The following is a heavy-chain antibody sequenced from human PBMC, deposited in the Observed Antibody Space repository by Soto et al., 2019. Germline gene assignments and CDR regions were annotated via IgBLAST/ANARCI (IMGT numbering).Heavy chain of an antibody. Sequence: SETLSLTCTVSGGSISSGGYYWSWIRQHPGKGLEWIGYIYYSGSTYYNPSLKSRVTISVDTSKNQFSLKLSSVTAADTAVYYCAGVTYYYDSSGYYQNWGQGTLVTVSS. CDR1: GGSISSGGYY. J-gene: IGHJ4*02. V-gene: IGHV4-31*03. CDR3: AGVTYYYDSSGYYQN. CDR2: IYYSGST. D-gene: IGHD3-22*01.